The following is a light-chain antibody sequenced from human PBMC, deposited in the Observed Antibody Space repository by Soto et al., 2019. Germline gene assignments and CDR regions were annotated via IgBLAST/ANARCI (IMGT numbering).Light chain of an antibody. Sequence: DIQMTQSPSTLSASVGDRVTITCRASQSISSWLAWYQQKPGKAPKLLIYKASSLESGVPSRFSGSGSGTEFTLTIISLQPDDFATYYCQQYNSYWLTFGGGTKVEIK. J-gene: IGKJ4*01. CDR2: KAS. CDR3: QQYNSYWLT. V-gene: IGKV1-5*03. CDR1: QSISSW.